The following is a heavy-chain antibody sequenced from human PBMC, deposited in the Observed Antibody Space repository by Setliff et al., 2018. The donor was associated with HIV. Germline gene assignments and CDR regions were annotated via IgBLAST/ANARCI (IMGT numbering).Heavy chain of an antibody. J-gene: IGHJ4*02. CDR1: GYTFTGYY. CDR3: ARDYSSYWYYLDS. Sequence: ASVKVSCKASGYTFTGYYIHWVRQAPGQGLEWMGWINPNSGGTNYAQKFQGRVTMTRDTSISTAYMEVSRLRSDDTAVYYCARDYSSYWYYLDSWGQGSLVTVSS. D-gene: IGHD6-13*01. CDR2: INPNSGGT. V-gene: IGHV1-2*02.